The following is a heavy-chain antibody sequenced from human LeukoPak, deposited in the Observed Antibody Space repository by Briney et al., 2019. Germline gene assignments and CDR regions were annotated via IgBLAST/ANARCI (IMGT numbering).Heavy chain of an antibody. D-gene: IGHD1-26*01. V-gene: IGHV3-23*01. J-gene: IGHJ5*02. CDR2: ISGSGRST. Sequence: GGSLRLSCAGSGFTFNTSAMSWVRQAPGKGLEWVSAISGSGRSTYYTDSVRGRFTISRDNSKNTLYLQMNSLRAEDTAVYFCAKGRGTRVYNWFDTWGQGILVTVSS. CDR3: AKGRGTRVYNWFDT. CDR1: GFTFNTSA.